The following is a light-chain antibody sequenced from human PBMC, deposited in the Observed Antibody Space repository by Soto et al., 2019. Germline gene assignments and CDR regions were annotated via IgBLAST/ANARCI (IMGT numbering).Light chain of an antibody. CDR3: CSYAGTATWV. V-gene: IGLV2-23*01. Sequence: QSALTQPASVSGSPGQSITISCTGTSNDIGSYNVVSWYQHHPGKAPKLMIYEGSKRPSGVSNRFSASKSGNTASLTISGLQAEDEADYYCCSYAGTATWVFGGGTKLTVL. CDR2: EGS. CDR1: SNDIGSYNV. J-gene: IGLJ3*02.